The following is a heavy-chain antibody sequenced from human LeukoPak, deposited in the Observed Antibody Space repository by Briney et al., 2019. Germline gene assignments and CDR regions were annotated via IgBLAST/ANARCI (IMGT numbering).Heavy chain of an antibody. CDR2: ITSTGTTT. Sequence: GASVRVSCKASGYNLNTYHMHWVRQAPGQGLEWMGIITSTGTTTICAQKFQGRVTMTRDTSTSTVYMDLRSLRSDDTAVYYCATEYVRTHYFDWWGQGTLVTVSS. J-gene: IGHJ4*02. CDR3: ATEYVRTHYFDW. CDR1: GYNLNTYH. V-gene: IGHV1-46*02. D-gene: IGHD3-16*01.